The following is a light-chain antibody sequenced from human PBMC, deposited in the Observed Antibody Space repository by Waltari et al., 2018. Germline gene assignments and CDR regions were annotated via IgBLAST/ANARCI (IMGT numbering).Light chain of an antibody. Sequence: IQLTQSPSSLSASVGDRVTITCRASQGISSYLAWYQQKPGKAPKLLFYAASTLQSGVPSRFSGSGSGTDFTLTISSLQPEDFATYYCQQLNSYPPGITFGPGTKVDIK. CDR3: QQLNSYPPGIT. CDR1: QGISSY. CDR2: AAS. V-gene: IGKV1-9*01. J-gene: IGKJ3*01.